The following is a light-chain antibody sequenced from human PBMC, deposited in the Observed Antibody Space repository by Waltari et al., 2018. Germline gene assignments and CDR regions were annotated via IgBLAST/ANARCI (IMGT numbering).Light chain of an antibody. CDR2: AAS. Sequence: DIQMTQSPSSLSASVGDSVTSTCRASQSISTYLNWYQQKPGKAPNLMIYAASTLQSGVPSMFSGSGSETDFTLTISSLQPEDFATYYCQQSYNAPRTFGLGTKVDIK. CDR3: QQSYNAPRT. CDR1: QSISTY. V-gene: IGKV1-39*01. J-gene: IGKJ3*01.